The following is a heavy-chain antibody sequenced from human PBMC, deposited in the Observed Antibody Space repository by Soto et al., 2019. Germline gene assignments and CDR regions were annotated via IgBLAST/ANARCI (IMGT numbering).Heavy chain of an antibody. CDR1: GFTFKSYA. D-gene: IGHD2-2*01. V-gene: IGHV3-23*01. J-gene: IGHJ4*02. Sequence: GGSLRLSCEASGFTFKSYAMNWVRQAPGKGLEWVASTPGSGGSSYYADSVKGRFTISIDNSKNTLYLDLNSLKAEDTAMYYCAIGGSTGCFYFDFWGQGTQVTVSS. CDR3: AIGGSTGCFYFDF. CDR2: TPGSGGSS.